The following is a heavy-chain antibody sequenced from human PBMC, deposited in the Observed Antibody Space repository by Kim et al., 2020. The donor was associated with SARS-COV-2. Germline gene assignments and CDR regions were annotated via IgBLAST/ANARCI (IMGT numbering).Heavy chain of an antibody. CDR3: AVASAKFVDAFDV. CDR2: INTNNGNP. D-gene: IGHD6-19*01. V-gene: IGHV7-4-1*01. Sequence: ASVKVSCKGSGYIFTSYAVNWVRQAPGQGLEWMGWINTNNGNPTYAQGFTGLFVFSSDTSVTTAYLEIGSLKAADTAVYYCAVASAKFVDAFDVWGQGTM. CDR1: GYIFTSYA. J-gene: IGHJ3*01.